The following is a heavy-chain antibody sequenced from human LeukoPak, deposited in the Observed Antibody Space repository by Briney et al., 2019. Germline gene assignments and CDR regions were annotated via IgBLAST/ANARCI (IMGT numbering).Heavy chain of an antibody. CDR3: ARVRTVTTSYYYYYYYMDV. V-gene: IGHV4-34*01. J-gene: IGHJ6*03. D-gene: IGHD4-17*01. CDR2: INHSGST. Sequence: PSETLSLTCAVYGGSFSGYYWSWIRQPPGKGLEWIGEINHSGSTNYNPSLKSRVTISVDTSKNQFSLKLSSVTAADTAVYYYARVRTVTTSYYYYYYYMDVWGKGTTVTVSS. CDR1: GGSFSGYY.